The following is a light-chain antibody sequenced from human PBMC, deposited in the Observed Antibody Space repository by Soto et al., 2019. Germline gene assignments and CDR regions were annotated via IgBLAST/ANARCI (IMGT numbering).Light chain of an antibody. J-gene: IGKJ1*01. CDR1: QCISSR. CDR3: QQSHSHPWT. V-gene: IGKV1-39*01. CDR2: AAS. Sequence: DIQMTQSPSSLSASVGDRVTITCRASQCISSRLDWYQQKSGKAPTLLMYAASTLQSGVPSRFSGGGSGTAFTLTISSLQPEDFATYYCQQSHSHPWTFGQGTKVDIK.